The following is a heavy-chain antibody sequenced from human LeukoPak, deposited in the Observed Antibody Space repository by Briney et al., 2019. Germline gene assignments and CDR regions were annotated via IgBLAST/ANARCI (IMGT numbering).Heavy chain of an antibody. D-gene: IGHD5-18*01. CDR1: GGTFSSYA. V-gene: IGHV1-69*13. CDR3: ARDAGYSYGFDY. Sequence: SVKVSRKASGGTFSSYAISWVRQAPGQGLEWMGGIIPIFGTANYAQKFQGRVTITADESTSTAYMELSSLRSEDTAVYYCARDAGYSYGFDYWGQGTLVTVSS. CDR2: IIPIFGTA. J-gene: IGHJ4*02.